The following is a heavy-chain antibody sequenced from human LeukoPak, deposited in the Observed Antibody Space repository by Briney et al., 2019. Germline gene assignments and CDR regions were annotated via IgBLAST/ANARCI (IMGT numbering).Heavy chain of an antibody. CDR2: INHSGST. CDR1: GGSLSGYY. V-gene: IGHV4-34*01. D-gene: IGHD3-22*01. J-gene: IGHJ4*02. CDR3: ARFSDYDSSGPIDY. Sequence: SETLSLTCAVYGGSLSGYYWSWIRQPPGKGLEWIGEINHSGSTNYNPSLKSRVTISVDTSKNQFSLKLSSVTAADTAVYYCARFSDYDSSGPIDYWGQGTLVTVSS.